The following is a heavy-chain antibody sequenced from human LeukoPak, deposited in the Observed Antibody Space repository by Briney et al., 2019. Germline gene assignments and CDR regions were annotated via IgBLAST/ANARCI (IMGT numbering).Heavy chain of an antibody. D-gene: IGHD6-13*01. CDR2: INPSGGST. V-gene: IGHV1-46*01. Sequence: ASVKASCTASGYTFTSYYMHWVRQAPGQGLEWMGIINPSGGSTSYAQKFQGRVTMTRDTSTSTVYMELSSLRSEDTAVYYCARKGHEAAAADYWGQGTLVTVSS. CDR3: ARKGHEAAAADY. CDR1: GYTFTSYY. J-gene: IGHJ4*02.